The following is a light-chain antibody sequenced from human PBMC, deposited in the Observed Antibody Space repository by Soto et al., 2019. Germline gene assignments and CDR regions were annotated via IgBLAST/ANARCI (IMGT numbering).Light chain of an antibody. CDR2: GAS. Sequence: ETVLTQSPGSLSLSPGERATLSCRASQTVSDNYLAWYQQKPGQAPRLLIYGASSRATGIPDRFSGSGSGTDFTLTISRLEPEDFAVYYCQQYSSSPGLFTFGPGTKVDIK. CDR1: QTVSDNY. V-gene: IGKV3-20*01. CDR3: QQYSSSPGLFT. J-gene: IGKJ3*01.